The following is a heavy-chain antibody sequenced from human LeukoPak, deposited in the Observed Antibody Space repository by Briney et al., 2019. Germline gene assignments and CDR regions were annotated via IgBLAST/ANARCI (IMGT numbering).Heavy chain of an antibody. CDR1: GGSISSSSYY. D-gene: IGHD3-16*01. CDR2: IYYSGST. CDR3: ARGLMTPWATYLYYFDY. Sequence: PSETLSLTCTVSGGSISSSSYYWGWIRQPPGKGLEWIGSIYYSGSTYYNPSLKSRVTISVDTSKNQFSLKLSSVTAADTAVYYRARGLMTPWATYLYYFDYWGQGTLVTVSS. J-gene: IGHJ4*02. V-gene: IGHV4-39*07.